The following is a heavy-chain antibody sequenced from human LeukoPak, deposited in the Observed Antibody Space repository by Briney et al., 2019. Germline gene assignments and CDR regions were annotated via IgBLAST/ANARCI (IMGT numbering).Heavy chain of an antibody. D-gene: IGHD2-21*02. V-gene: IGHV4-59*01. J-gene: IGHJ4*02. CDR3: ARVMSGDPNAFDY. CDR2: IYYSGST. CDR1: GGSISSYY. Sequence: SETLSLTCTVSGGSISSYYRSWIRQPPGKGLEWIGYIYYSGSTNYNPSLKSRVTISVDTSKNQFSLKLSSVTAADTAVYYCARVMSGDPNAFDYWGQGTLVTVSS.